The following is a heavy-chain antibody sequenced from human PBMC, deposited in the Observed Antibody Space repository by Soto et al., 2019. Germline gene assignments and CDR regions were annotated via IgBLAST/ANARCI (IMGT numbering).Heavy chain of an antibody. D-gene: IGHD6-13*01. CDR3: AKDPRAAAGSNWFDP. CDR2: ISGSGGST. J-gene: IGHJ5*02. V-gene: IGHV3-23*01. Sequence: GGSLRLSCAASGFTFSSYAMSWVRQAPGKGLEWVSAISGSGGSTYYADSGKGRFTISRDNSKNTLYLQMNSLRAEDTAVYYCAKDPRAAAGSNWFDPWGQGTLVTVSS. CDR1: GFTFSSYA.